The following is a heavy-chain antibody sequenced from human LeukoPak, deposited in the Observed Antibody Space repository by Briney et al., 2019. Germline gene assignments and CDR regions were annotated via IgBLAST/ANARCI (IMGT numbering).Heavy chain of an antibody. CDR1: GFTFSSYG. CDR3: AKVSIVAPGSDY. J-gene: IGHJ4*02. V-gene: IGHV3-30*18. CDR2: ISYDGSNK. D-gene: IGHD6-13*01. Sequence: GRSLRLSCAASGFTFSSYGMHWVRQAPGKGLEWVAVISYDGSNKYYADSVKGRFTISRDNAKNSLYLQMNSLRAEDTAVYYCAKVSIVAPGSDYWGQGTLVTVSS.